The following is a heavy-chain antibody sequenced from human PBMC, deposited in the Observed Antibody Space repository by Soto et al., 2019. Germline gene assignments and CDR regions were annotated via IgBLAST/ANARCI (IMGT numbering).Heavy chain of an antibody. Sequence: ASVKVSCKASGYIFTNYAMHWVRQAPGQRLEWMGWINPANGNTRYSQKFQGRVTMTTATSTTTVYLELRSLKSDDTAIYYCARDRLRGYDSSGFYSWGQGTMVTVSS. V-gene: IGHV1-3*01. CDR1: GYIFTNYA. CDR3: ARDRLRGYDSSGFYS. D-gene: IGHD3-22*01. J-gene: IGHJ4*02. CDR2: INPANGNT.